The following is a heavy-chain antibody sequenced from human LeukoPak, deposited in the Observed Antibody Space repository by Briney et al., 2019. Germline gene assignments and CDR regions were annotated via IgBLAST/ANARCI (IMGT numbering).Heavy chain of an antibody. CDR1: GYTFTDYY. CDR3: ARVSHDVGDLKSYYFDY. V-gene: IGHV1-2*02. D-gene: IGHD3-16*01. J-gene: IGHJ4*02. Sequence: ASVKVSCKASGYTFTDYYVHWVRQAPGQGLEWMGWINPNSGDTNYAQEFQGRVTMTRDTSISTAYMELRSLRSDDTAVYYCARVSHDVGDLKSYYFDYWGQGTLVTVSS. CDR2: INPNSGDT.